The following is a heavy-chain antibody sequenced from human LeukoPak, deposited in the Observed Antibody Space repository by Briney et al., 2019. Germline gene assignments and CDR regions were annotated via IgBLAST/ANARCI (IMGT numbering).Heavy chain of an antibody. CDR1: GFTFSSYG. CDR3: ARDRMDISTMWFDP. Sequence: GRSLRLSCAASGFTFSSYGMHWVRQAPGKGLEWVAVIAYDGSNKYYADSVKGRFTISRDDSKNTLYLQMNSLRPEDTAVYYCARDRMDISTMWFDPWGQGALVTVSS. D-gene: IGHD5-12*01. J-gene: IGHJ5*02. V-gene: IGHV3-30*03. CDR2: IAYDGSNK.